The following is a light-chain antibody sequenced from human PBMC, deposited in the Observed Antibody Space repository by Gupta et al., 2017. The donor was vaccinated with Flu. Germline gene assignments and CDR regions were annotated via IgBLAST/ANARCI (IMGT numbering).Light chain of an antibody. Sequence: DIQMTQSPSTLSASVGDRVTITCRATQNISIWLAWYQQKPGRAPRLLIYNASSLQGGVPSRFSGSGSGTEFTLTISSLQPDDFASYYCQQYTTFFRTFGHGTKV. CDR2: NAS. CDR3: QQYTTFFRT. V-gene: IGKV1-5*03. J-gene: IGKJ1*01. CDR1: QNISIW.